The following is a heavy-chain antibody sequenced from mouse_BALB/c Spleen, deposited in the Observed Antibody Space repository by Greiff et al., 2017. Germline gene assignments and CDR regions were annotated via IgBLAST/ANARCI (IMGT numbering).Heavy chain of an antibody. CDR1: GYTFTDYN. CDR2: INPNNGGT. Sequence: DVQLQESGPELVKPGAPVKIPCKASGYTFTDYNMDWVKQSHGKSLEWIGDINPNNGGTIYNQKFKGKATLTVDKSSSTAYMELRSLTSEDTAVYYCARYYGYTDWYFDVWGAGTTVTVSS. V-gene: IGHV1-18*01. D-gene: IGHD1-2*01. CDR3: ARYYGYTDWYFDV. J-gene: IGHJ1*01.